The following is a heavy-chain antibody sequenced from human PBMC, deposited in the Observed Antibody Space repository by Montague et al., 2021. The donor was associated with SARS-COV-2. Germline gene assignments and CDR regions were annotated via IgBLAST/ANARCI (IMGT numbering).Heavy chain of an antibody. Sequence: TLSLTCTVSGGSISSGSYYWSWIRQHPGKGLEWIGYIYYSGSTXYNPSLKSRVTISVDTSKNQFSLKMSSVTAADTAVYYCARSPEPMIILIITSLNWYFDLWGRGTLVTVSS. CDR2: IYYSGST. V-gene: IGHV4-31*03. D-gene: IGHD3-22*01. J-gene: IGHJ2*01. CDR3: ARSPEPMIILIITSLNWYFDL. CDR1: GGSISSGSYY.